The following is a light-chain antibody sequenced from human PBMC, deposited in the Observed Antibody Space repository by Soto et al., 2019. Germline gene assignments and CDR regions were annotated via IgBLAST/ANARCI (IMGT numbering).Light chain of an antibody. CDR3: QQSYSTPWT. J-gene: IGKJ1*01. CDR1: QSITSY. V-gene: IGKV1-39*01. CDR2: AAS. Sequence: DIQMTQSPSSLSASVGDRVTITCRASQSITSYLNWYQQKPGKAPQLLIYAASSLQGGVPSRFSVSGSGTDFTLTISSLQPEDFATYFCQQSYSTPWTFGQGTKVEVK.